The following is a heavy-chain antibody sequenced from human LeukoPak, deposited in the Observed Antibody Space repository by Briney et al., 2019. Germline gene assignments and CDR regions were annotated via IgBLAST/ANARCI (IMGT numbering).Heavy chain of an antibody. J-gene: IGHJ4*02. CDR2: IYYSGST. CDR1: GGSISGYY. V-gene: IGHV4-59*08. CDR3: ARRGYCSGGSCYSFDY. Sequence: SETLSLTCTVSGGSISGYYRSWIRQPPGKGLEYIGHIYYSGSTNYNPSLESRVTILVDTSKNQFSLRLSSVTAADTALYYCARRGYCSGGSCYSFDYWGQGTLVTVSS. D-gene: IGHD2-15*01.